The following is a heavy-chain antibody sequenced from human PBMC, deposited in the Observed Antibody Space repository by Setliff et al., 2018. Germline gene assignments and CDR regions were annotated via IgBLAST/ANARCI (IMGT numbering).Heavy chain of an antibody. Sequence: PSETLSLTCSVSGGSINRDYWTWIRQPPGKGLEWIGYIYSSGSTYYNASLKSRVTISVDTSKNQFSLKLSSVTAADTAVYYCVRQGLDTGRTRWWFDPWGQGTLVTVSS. D-gene: IGHD5-18*01. CDR1: GGSINRDY. CDR2: IYSSGST. J-gene: IGHJ5*02. CDR3: VRQGLDTGRTRWWFDP. V-gene: IGHV4-59*08.